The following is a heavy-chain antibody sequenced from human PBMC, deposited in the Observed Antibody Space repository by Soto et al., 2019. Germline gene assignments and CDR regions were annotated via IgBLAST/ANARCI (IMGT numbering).Heavy chain of an antibody. D-gene: IGHD5-12*01. CDR3: AKGSWLGF. CDR2: IRGSDGTT. V-gene: IGHV3-23*01. CDR1: GFSFSTFD. Sequence: GGALRLSCEASGFSFSTFDMSWVRQAPGKGLQCVSFIRGSDGTTYYADSVRGRFTISRDNSRNTLYLQMNSLRADDTALYYCAKGSWLGFWGRGTLVTVSS. J-gene: IGHJ4*02.